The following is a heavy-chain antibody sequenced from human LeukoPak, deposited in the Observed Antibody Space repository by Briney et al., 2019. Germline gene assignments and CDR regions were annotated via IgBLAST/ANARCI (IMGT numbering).Heavy chain of an antibody. Sequence: SETLSLTCTVSGGSISSSSYYWGWIRQPPGKGLEWIGSICYSGSTYYNPSLKSRVTISVDTSKNQFSLKLSSVTAADTAVYYCARGRVGANWFDPWGQGTLVTASS. D-gene: IGHD1-26*01. CDR2: ICYSGST. CDR3: ARGRVGANWFDP. CDR1: GGSISSSSYY. J-gene: IGHJ5*02. V-gene: IGHV4-39*07.